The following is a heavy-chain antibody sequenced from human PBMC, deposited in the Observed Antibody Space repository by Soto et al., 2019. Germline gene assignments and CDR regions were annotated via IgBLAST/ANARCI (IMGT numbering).Heavy chain of an antibody. CDR2: IGAGRDT. CDR3: AREVDDSWTGGWYFDL. D-gene: IGHD3-3*01. CDR1: GFIFSRSD. V-gene: IGHV3-13*04. J-gene: IGHJ2*01. Sequence: EVQLVESGGGLVQPGGSLRLSCAASGFIFSRSDMHWVRQVSGKGLEWVAGIGAGRDTYYSDSVRGRFTISRENVKNSLYLQMNTLRAGDTALYYCAREVDDSWTGGWYFDLWGRGTLVTVSS.